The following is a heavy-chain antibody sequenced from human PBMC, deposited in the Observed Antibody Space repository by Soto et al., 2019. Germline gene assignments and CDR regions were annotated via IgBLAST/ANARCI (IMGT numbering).Heavy chain of an antibody. V-gene: IGHV5-51*01. Sequence: GESLKISCKGSGYSFTSYLICWVRQMHGKGLEWMGIIYPGDSDTRYSPSFQGQVTISADKSISTAYLRWSSLKASDTAMYYCAIANTTIDYLGQGTLVTVSS. CDR2: IYPGDSDT. D-gene: IGHD2-2*01. CDR3: AIANTTIDY. J-gene: IGHJ4*02. CDR1: GYSFTSYL.